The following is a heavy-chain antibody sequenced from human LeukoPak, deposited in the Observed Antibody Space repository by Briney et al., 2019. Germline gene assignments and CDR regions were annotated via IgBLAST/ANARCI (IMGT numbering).Heavy chain of an antibody. CDR3: AKDVKFSWPFYFDY. D-gene: IGHD5-12*01. CDR1: GFTVSSNY. J-gene: IGHJ4*02. CDR2: IYSGGST. Sequence: PGGSLRLSCAASGFTVSSNYMSWVRQAPGKGLEWVSVIYSGGSTYYADSVKGRFTISRDNSKNTLFLQMNSLRAEDTAVYSCAKDVKFSWPFYFDYWGQGILVTVSS. V-gene: IGHV3-66*01.